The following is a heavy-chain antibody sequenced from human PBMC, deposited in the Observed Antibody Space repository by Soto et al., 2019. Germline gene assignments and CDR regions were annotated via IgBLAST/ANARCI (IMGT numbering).Heavy chain of an antibody. J-gene: IGHJ5*02. Sequence: ASVKVSCKASGYTFSNFGISWVRQAPGEGLEWMGWISPNSEKTKIAQRFQGRVTMTTDISTSTSYLELRGLTSDDTAVYYCKKDAKFDDIYPGYFVNDLWGQGPPVTVSS. CDR2: ISPNSEKT. CDR3: KKDAKFDDIYPGYFVNDL. V-gene: IGHV1-18*01. D-gene: IGHD3-9*01. CDR1: GYTFSNFG.